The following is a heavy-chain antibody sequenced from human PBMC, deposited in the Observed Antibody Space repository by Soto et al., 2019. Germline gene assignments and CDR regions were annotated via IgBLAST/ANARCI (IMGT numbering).Heavy chain of an antibody. Sequence: GGSLRLSCAASGFTFSSYGMHWVRQAPGKGLEWVAVISYDGSNKYYADSVKGRFTISRDNSKNTLYLQMNSLRAEDTAVYYCAKDPRLGYSSSRVGGYYYYYGMDVWGQGTTVTAP. CDR3: AKDPRLGYSSSRVGGYYYYYGMDV. CDR1: GFTFSSYG. J-gene: IGHJ6*02. V-gene: IGHV3-30*18. D-gene: IGHD6-6*01. CDR2: ISYDGSNK.